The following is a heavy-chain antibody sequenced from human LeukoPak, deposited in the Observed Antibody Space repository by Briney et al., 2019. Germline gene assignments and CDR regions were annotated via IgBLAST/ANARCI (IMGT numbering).Heavy chain of an antibody. V-gene: IGHV3-20*04. Sequence: GGSPRLSCAASGFTFDDYGMSWVRQAPGKGLEWVSGINWNGGSTGYADSAKGRFAISRDNAKNSLYLQMNSLRAEDTAFYYCARKDDSGDYVDYWGQGTLVTVSS. CDR3: ARKDDSGDYVDY. D-gene: IGHD4-17*01. CDR2: INWNGGST. J-gene: IGHJ4*02. CDR1: GFTFDDYG.